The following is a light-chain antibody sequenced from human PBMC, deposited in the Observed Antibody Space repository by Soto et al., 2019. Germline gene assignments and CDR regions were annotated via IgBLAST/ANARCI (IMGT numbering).Light chain of an antibody. CDR2: KAS. Sequence: DIQMPKSPSTLSASVGARSTITCRASQSISSWLAWYQQKPGKATKLLIYKASSLESGVPSRFSGSGSGTEFTLTISSLQPDDFATYYCKQYNSYPWTFGKGTKVDI. V-gene: IGKV1-5*03. CDR1: QSISSW. CDR3: KQYNSYPWT. J-gene: IGKJ1*01.